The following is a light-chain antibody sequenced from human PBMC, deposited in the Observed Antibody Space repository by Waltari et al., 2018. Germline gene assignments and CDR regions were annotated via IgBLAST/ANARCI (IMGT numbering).Light chain of an antibody. V-gene: IGLV2-8*01. CDR2: EVS. Sequence: QSALTQPPSASGSPGQSVTISCTGTSSDIGDYNFVSWYQQHPGKATKPMIYEVSKRPSGVPDRFSGSKSGYTASLTVSGLQAEDEAEYYCSSYGGRNNLIFGGGTKLTVL. CDR3: SSYGGRNNLI. CDR1: SSDIGDYNF. J-gene: IGLJ2*01.